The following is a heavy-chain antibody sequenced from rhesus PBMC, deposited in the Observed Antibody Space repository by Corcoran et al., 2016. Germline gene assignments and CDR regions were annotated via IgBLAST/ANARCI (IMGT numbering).Heavy chain of an antibody. J-gene: IGHJ1*01. D-gene: IGHD6-25*01. CDR1: DGSISGYY. V-gene: IGHV4-81*01. Sequence: QVQLQESGPGLVKPSATLSLTFIVSDGSISGYYWSWIRQPPGKGLEWIGNIYGTSAGTNYNPSLKSRVTILKDTSKNQFSLKLSSVTAADTAVYYCARWRQLVYFGFWGQGALVTVSS. CDR2: IYGTSAGT. CDR3: ARWRQLVYFGF.